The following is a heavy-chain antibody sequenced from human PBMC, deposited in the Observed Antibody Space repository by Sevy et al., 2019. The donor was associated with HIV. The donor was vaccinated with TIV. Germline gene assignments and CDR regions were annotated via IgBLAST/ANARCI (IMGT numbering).Heavy chain of an antibody. D-gene: IGHD6-6*01. Sequence: GGSLRLSCAASGFTFSSYAMHWVRQAPGKGLEWVAVISYDGSNKYYADSVKGRFNISRDNSKNMLYLQMNSLRAEETALYYCARDLFIAARPWVYYYSYGMDVWGQGTTVTVSS. CDR1: GFTFSSYA. CDR2: ISYDGSNK. CDR3: ARDLFIAARPWVYYYSYGMDV. J-gene: IGHJ6*02. V-gene: IGHV3-30-3*01.